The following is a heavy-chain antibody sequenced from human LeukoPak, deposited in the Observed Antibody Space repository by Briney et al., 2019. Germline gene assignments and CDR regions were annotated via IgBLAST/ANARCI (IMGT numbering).Heavy chain of an antibody. J-gene: IGHJ1*01. Sequence: SVKVSCKASGGTFSSYPISWVRQAPGQGLEWMGGIIPIFGTANYAQKFQGRVTITADESTSTAYMERSSLRSEDTAEYYCSRPGVVAGTEWDFQHWGQGTLVTVSS. D-gene: IGHD2-2*01. CDR1: GGTFSSYP. V-gene: IGHV1-69*13. CDR2: IIPIFGTA. CDR3: SRPGVVAGTEWDFQH.